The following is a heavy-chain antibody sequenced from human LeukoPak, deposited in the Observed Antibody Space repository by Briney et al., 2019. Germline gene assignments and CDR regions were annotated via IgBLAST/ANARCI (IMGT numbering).Heavy chain of an antibody. CDR2: TIPLLRIT. J-gene: IGHJ6*02. D-gene: IGHD2-15*01. CDR3: ARDAYMNARWFYRMDV. Sequence: SVTVSCKASGGTFTTYSISWVRQAPGQGLEWMGRTIPLLRITNYAQRFQGRVTIIADKSTSTAHLELSGLRSEDTAVYYYARDAYMNARWFYRMDVWGQGTTIIVSS. CDR1: GGTFTTYS. V-gene: IGHV1-69*04.